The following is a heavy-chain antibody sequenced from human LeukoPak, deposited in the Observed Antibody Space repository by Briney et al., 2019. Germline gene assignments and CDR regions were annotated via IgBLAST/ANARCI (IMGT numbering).Heavy chain of an antibody. V-gene: IGHV3-23*01. J-gene: IGHJ4*02. Sequence: GGSLRLSCAASGFTFSSYAMSWVRQAPGKGLEWVSAISGSGGSTYYADSVKGRFTISRDNSKNTLYLQMNSLRVEDTAVYYCAKISSGGYALYYFDYWGQGTLVTVSS. CDR2: ISGSGGST. D-gene: IGHD5-12*01. CDR3: AKISSGGYALYYFDY. CDR1: GFTFSSYA.